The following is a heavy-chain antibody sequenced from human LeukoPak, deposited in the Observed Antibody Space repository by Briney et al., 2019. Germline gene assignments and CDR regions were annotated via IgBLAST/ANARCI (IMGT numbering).Heavy chain of an antibody. D-gene: IGHD6-19*01. CDR3: CGSGWFAGPFGY. Sequence: PSETLSLTCTVSGGSISSSSYYWGWIRQPPGKGLEWIGSIYYSGSTYYNPSLKSRVTISVDTSKNQFSLKLSSVTAADTAVYYCCGSGWFAGPFGYWGQGALVTVSS. CDR2: IYYSGST. CDR1: GGSISSSSYY. V-gene: IGHV4-39*01. J-gene: IGHJ4*02.